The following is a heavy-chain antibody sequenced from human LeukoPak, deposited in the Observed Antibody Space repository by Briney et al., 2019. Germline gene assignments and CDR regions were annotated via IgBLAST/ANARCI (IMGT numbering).Heavy chain of an antibody. Sequence: GGSLRLSCAASGFTFNSYWMNWVRQAPGKGLEWLANIKPDGSEKYYVDSVKGRFTISRDNAKNSLYLQMNSLRADDTAVYYCARVVSSSSDYFDYWGQGTLVTVSS. CDR1: GFTFNSYW. V-gene: IGHV3-7*01. CDR3: ARVVSSSSDYFDY. J-gene: IGHJ4*02. CDR2: IKPDGSEK. D-gene: IGHD6-6*01.